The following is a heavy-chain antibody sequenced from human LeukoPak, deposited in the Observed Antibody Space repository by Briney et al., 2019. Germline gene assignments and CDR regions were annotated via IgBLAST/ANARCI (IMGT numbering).Heavy chain of an antibody. V-gene: IGHV3-23*01. J-gene: IGHJ6*03. CDR1: GFTFSSYA. Sequence: PGGSLRLSCAASGFTFSSYAMSWVRQAPGKGLEWVSAISGSGGSTYYADSVKGRFTISRDNSKNTLYLQMNSLRAEDTAVYYCAKEGQHSSGWYFVRDYHYYMDVWGKGTTVTVSS. CDR2: ISGSGGST. D-gene: IGHD6-19*01. CDR3: AKEGQHSSGWYFVRDYHYYMDV.